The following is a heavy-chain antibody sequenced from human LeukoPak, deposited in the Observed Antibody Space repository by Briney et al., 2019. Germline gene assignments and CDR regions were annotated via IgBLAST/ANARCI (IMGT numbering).Heavy chain of an antibody. D-gene: IGHD1-1*01. Sequence: GESLKISCKTSGYSFTTYWIGWVRQMPGTGLEWVGAIYPDDSDTRCSPSFQGQVVISADRSIRTAYLQWNTLKASDTAMYYCARRHDLGLDYWGQGTLVTVSS. CDR3: ARRHDLGLDY. CDR1: GYSFTTYW. CDR2: IYPDDSDT. J-gene: IGHJ4*02. V-gene: IGHV5-51*01.